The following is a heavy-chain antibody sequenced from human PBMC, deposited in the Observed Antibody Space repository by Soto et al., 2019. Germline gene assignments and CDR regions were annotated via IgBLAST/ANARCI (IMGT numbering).Heavy chain of an antibody. V-gene: IGHV1-18*01. CDR3: ARVGGALGDLDY. Sequence: QVQLVQSGPEVKKPGASVKVSCKASGYTFVTYGMSWVRQAPGQGLEWMGWISAYNGNTNYAQKLQGRVTMTTDTSTSTSYIELRSMRSDDTAIYYCARVGGALGDLDYGGQVTLVTVSS. CDR1: GYTFVTYG. D-gene: IGHD3-16*01. CDR2: ISAYNGNT. J-gene: IGHJ4*02.